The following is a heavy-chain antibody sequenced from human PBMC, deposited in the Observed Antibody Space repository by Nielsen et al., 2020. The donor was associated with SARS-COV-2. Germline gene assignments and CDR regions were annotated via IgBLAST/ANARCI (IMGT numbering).Heavy chain of an antibody. D-gene: IGHD4-17*01. Sequence: GGSLRLSCAASGFTFEDYAMHWVRQAPGKGLEWVSGISWNSGSIGYADSVKGRFTISRDNAKNSLYLQMNSLRAEDTALYYCAKEGWDYGDYSFDYWGQGTLVTVSS. J-gene: IGHJ4*02. V-gene: IGHV3-9*01. CDR2: ISWNSGSI. CDR1: GFTFEDYA. CDR3: AKEGWDYGDYSFDY.